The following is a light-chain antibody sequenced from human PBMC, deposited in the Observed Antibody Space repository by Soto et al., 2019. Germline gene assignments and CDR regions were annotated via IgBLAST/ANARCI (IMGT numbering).Light chain of an antibody. Sequence: EIVLTQSPGTLSLSPGERATLSCRASQSVNSNPLAWYQQKPGQAPRLLIYGASSRATGIPDRFSGSGSGTDFTLTISRLEPEDFAVYYCQQYGSSRGTFGQGTKV. J-gene: IGKJ1*01. V-gene: IGKV3-20*01. CDR3: QQYGSSRGT. CDR1: QSVNSNP. CDR2: GAS.